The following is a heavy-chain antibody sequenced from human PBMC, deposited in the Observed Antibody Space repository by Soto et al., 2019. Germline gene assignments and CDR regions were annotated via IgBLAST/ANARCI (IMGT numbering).Heavy chain of an antibody. Sequence: SETLSLTCTVSGGSISSGGYYWSWIRQHPGKGLEWIGCIYYSGSTYYNPSLKSRVTISVDTSKNQFSLKLSSVTAADTAVYYCARLLWSGETGYGMDVWGQGTTVTVSS. V-gene: IGHV4-31*03. J-gene: IGHJ6*02. CDR1: GGSISSGGYY. CDR3: ARLLWSGETGYGMDV. D-gene: IGHD3-10*01. CDR2: IYYSGST.